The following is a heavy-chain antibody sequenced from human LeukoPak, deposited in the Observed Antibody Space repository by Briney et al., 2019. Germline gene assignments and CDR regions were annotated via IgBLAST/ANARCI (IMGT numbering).Heavy chain of an antibody. Sequence: GGTLRLSCAASGFTFSSYGMSWVRQAPGKGLEWVSAISGSGGSTYYADSVKGRFTISRDNSKNTLYLQMSSLRAEDTAVYYCAKSLVVVPAAIDYWGQGTLVTVSS. V-gene: IGHV3-23*01. D-gene: IGHD2-2*01. CDR3: AKSLVVVPAAIDY. J-gene: IGHJ4*02. CDR2: ISGSGGST. CDR1: GFTFSSYG.